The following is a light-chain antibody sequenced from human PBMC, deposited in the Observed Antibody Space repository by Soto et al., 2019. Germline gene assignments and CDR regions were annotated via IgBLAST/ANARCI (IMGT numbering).Light chain of an antibody. CDR3: QQYGTSRPWA. J-gene: IGKJ1*01. CDR2: GAS. CDR1: QSIGSYY. Sequence: EIVLTQSPGTLSLSPGERATLSCRASQSIGSYYLAWYQQKPGQAPRLLIHGASSRATGIPDRFSGSGSGTDFTLTISRLEPEDFAVYYCQQYGTSRPWAFGQGTKVEIK. V-gene: IGKV3-20*01.